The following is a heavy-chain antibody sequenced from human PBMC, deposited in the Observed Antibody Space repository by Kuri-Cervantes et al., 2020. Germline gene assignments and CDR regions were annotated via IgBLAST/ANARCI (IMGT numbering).Heavy chain of an antibody. D-gene: IGHD3-10*01. Sequence: ASVKVSCKASGGTFSSYAISWVRQAPGQGLEWMGWISAYNGNTNYAQKLQGRVTMTTDTSTSTACMELRSLRSDDTAVYYCARGSRYYGSGILGGMDVWGQGTTVTVSS. J-gene: IGHJ6*02. CDR1: GGTFSSYA. V-gene: IGHV1-18*01. CDR3: ARGSRYYGSGILGGMDV. CDR2: ISAYNGNT.